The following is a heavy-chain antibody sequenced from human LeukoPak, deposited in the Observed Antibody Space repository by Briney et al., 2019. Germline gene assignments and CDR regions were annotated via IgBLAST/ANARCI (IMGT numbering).Heavy chain of an antibody. CDR1: GGSISSYY. J-gene: IGHJ4*02. CDR2: IFYSGST. CDR3: ASGIAARAGRY. Sequence: SETLSLTCTVFGGSISSYYWSWVRQPPGEALEWIGNIFYSGSTYYSPSLKSRVTISLDTSRNQFSLKLNSVTAADTAVYYCASGIAARAGRYWGQGTLVTVSS. D-gene: IGHD6-6*01. V-gene: IGHV4-59*04.